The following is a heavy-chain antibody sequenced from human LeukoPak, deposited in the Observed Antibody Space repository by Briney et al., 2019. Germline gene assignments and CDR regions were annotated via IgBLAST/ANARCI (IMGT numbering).Heavy chain of an antibody. CDR3: ARVMVPSYYDILTGYLDY. J-gene: IGHJ4*02. V-gene: IGHV3-66*01. D-gene: IGHD3-9*01. CDR1: GFTVSSNY. Sequence: PGGSLRLSCAASGFTVSSNYMSWVRQAPGKGLEWVSVIYSGGSTYYADSVKGRFTISRGNSKNTLYLQMNSLRAEDTAVYYCARVMVPSYYDILTGYLDYWGQGTLVTVSS. CDR2: IYSGGST.